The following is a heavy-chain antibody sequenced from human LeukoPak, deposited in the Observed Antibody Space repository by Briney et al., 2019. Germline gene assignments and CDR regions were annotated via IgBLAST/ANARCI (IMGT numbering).Heavy chain of an antibody. D-gene: IGHD5-24*01. V-gene: IGHV3-21*01. CDR3: AKDRRDGYNWFDY. CDR2: ITSGSSYI. J-gene: IGHJ4*02. CDR1: GFTFSSYN. Sequence: GGSLRLSCAASGFTFSSYNMNWVRQAPGKGLEWVSSITSGSSYIYYADSVKGRFTISRDNAKNSLYLQMNSLRAEDTAVYYCAKDRRDGYNWFDYWGQGTLVTVSS.